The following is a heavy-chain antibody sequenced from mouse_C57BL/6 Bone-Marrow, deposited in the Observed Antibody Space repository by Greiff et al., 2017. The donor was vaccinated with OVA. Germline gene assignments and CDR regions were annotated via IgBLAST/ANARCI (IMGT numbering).Heavy chain of an antibody. Sequence: VQLKESGPELVKPGASVKISCKASGYSFTGYYMNWVKQSPEKSLEWIGEINPSTGGTTYNQKFKAKATLTVDKSSSTAYIQLKSLTSEDSAVYYCARGGTSPFAYWGQGTLVTVSA. CDR3: ARGGTSPFAY. V-gene: IGHV1-42*01. CDR2: INPSTGGT. D-gene: IGHD4-1*01. CDR1: GYSFTGYY. J-gene: IGHJ3*01.